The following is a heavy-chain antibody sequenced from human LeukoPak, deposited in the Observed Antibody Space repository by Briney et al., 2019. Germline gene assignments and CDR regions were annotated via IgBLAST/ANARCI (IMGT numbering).Heavy chain of an antibody. Sequence: ASVKVSCKASGYTFTGYYMHWVRQAPGQGLEWMGIINSSGGSTSYAQKFQGRVTMTRDTSTSTVYMELSSLRSEDTAVYYCARDLTAYCSSTSCYPYYYYYYMDVWGKGTTVTVSS. CDR2: INSSGGST. D-gene: IGHD2-2*01. CDR1: GYTFTGYY. V-gene: IGHV1-46*03. CDR3: ARDLTAYCSSTSCYPYYYYYYMDV. J-gene: IGHJ6*03.